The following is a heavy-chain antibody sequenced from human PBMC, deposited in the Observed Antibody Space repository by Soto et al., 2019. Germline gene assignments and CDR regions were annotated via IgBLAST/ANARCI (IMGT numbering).Heavy chain of an antibody. CDR1: GGSISSYY. J-gene: IGHJ6*02. CDR3: ARDSGLAVAGVYYYYGMDV. V-gene: IGHV4-59*01. Sequence: SETLSLTCTVSGGSISSYYWSWIRQPPGKGLEWTGYIYYSGSTNYDPSLKSRVTISVDTSKNQFSLKLSSVTAADTAVYYCARDSGLAVAGVYYYYGMDVWGQGTTVTVSS. D-gene: IGHD6-19*01. CDR2: IYYSGST.